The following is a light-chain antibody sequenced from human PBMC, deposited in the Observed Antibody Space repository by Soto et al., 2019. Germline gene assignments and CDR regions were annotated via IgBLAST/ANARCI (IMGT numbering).Light chain of an antibody. V-gene: IGKV3-11*01. CDR2: DAS. J-gene: IGKJ4*01. CDR1: QSVSSY. CDR3: NQRSNSGIT. Sequence: EIVLTQSPATLSLSPGEIATLSCRSSQSVSSYLAWYQQKPGQAPRLLIYDASNRATVIPARFSGSGSGTDFTLTIIRLEPEDCAVYYCNQRSNSGITFGGGNKVAIK.